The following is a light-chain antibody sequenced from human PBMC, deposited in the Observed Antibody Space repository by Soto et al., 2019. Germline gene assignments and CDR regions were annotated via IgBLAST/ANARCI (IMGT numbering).Light chain of an antibody. CDR2: DVS. CDR3: CSYAGSNTFVV. V-gene: IGLV2-11*01. J-gene: IGLJ2*01. CDR1: SSDVGGYNY. Sequence: QSALTQPRSVSGSPGQSVTISCTGTSSDVGGYNYVSWYQQHPGKAPKLMIYDVSKRPSGVPDRFSGSKSGNTASLTISGLQAEDEAEYFCCSYAGSNTFVVLGGGTKLTAL.